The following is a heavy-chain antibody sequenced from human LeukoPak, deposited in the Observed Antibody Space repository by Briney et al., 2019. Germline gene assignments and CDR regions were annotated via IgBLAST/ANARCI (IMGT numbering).Heavy chain of an antibody. D-gene: IGHD3-22*01. Sequence: GGSLRLSCAASGFTFSSYSMNWVRQAPGKGLEWVSYISSSSSTIYYADSVKGRFTISRDNAKNSLYLQMNSLRAEDTAVYYCGRVPYYDSSGPSLDDCWGQGTLVTVSS. CDR3: GRVPYYDSSGPSLDDC. J-gene: IGHJ4*02. V-gene: IGHV3-48*01. CDR1: GFTFSSYS. CDR2: ISSSSSTI.